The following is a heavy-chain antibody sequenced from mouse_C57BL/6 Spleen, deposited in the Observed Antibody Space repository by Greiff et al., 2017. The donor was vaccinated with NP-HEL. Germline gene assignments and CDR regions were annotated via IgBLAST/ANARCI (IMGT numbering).Heavy chain of an antibody. J-gene: IGHJ2*01. CDR2: INYDGSST. Sequence: EVQRVESEGGLVQPGSSMKLSCTASGFTFSDYYMAWVRQVPEKGLEWVANINYDGSSTYYLDSLKSRFIISIDNAKNILYLQMSSLKSGDTATYYCARERNYYDSRNYFDYWGQGTTLTVSS. D-gene: IGHD1-1*01. CDR1: GFTFSDYY. CDR3: ARERNYYDSRNYFDY. V-gene: IGHV5-16*01.